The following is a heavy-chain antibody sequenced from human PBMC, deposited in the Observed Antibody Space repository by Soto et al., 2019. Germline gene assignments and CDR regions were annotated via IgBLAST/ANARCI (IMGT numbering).Heavy chain of an antibody. D-gene: IGHD6-25*01. J-gene: IGHJ4*02. CDR2: ISGSGGST. Sequence: GGSLRLSCAASGFTFSSYAMSWVRQAPGKGLEWVSAISGSGGSTYYADSVKGRFTISRDNSKNTLYLQMNSLRAEDTAVYYCAGGGGATRLHARRNFIQLGFDYWGQGTLVTVSS. CDR1: GFTFSSYA. V-gene: IGHV3-23*01. CDR3: AGGGGATRLHARRNFIQLGFDY.